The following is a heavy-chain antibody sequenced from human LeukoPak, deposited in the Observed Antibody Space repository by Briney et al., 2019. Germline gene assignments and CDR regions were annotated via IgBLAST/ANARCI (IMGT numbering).Heavy chain of an antibody. CDR1: GGSIISSKW. V-gene: IGHV4-4*02. CDR3: AREYHDFWSGPPHWFFDL. Sequence: PSETLSLTCAVSGGSIISSKWWTWVRQPPGGGLEWIGEIYQTGTTNYNPSLKSRVTMSLDKSQNQFSLMLNSVTAADTAVYYCAREYHDFWSGPPHWFFDLWGRGTLVTVSS. CDR2: IYQTGTT. J-gene: IGHJ2*01. D-gene: IGHD3-3*01.